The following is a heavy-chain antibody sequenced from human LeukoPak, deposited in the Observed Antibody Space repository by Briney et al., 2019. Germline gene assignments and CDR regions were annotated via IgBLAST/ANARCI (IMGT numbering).Heavy chain of an antibody. D-gene: IGHD3-22*01. CDR1: GFTFDDYR. CDR3: ARDILYDSSGYYLDY. V-gene: IGHV3-20*04. CDR2: INWNGVST. J-gene: IGHJ4*02. Sequence: PGGSLRLSCAASGFTFDDYRMSWVRQAPGKGLEWVSGINWNGVSTGYVDSVKGRFTISRDNAKNSLYLQMNSLRAEDTALYYCARDILYDSSGYYLDYWGQGTLVTVSS.